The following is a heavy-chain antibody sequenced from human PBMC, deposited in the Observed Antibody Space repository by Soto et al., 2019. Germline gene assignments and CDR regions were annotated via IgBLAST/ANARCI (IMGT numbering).Heavy chain of an antibody. Sequence: GSGPTRVNPTQTLTLTCTFSGFSLSTSGVGVGWIRQPPGKALEWLGLIYWNDDKRYSPCLKSRLTITKDTSKNQVVLTMTNMDPVDTATYYCEQSSDDILTSFGMDVWGQGTTVTVSS. J-gene: IGHJ6*02. CDR1: GFSLSTSGVG. CDR2: IYWNDDK. V-gene: IGHV2-5*01. CDR3: EQSSDDILTSFGMDV. D-gene: IGHD3-9*01.